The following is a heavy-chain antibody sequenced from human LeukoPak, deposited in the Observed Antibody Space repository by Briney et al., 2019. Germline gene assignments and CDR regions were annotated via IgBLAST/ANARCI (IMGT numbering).Heavy chain of an antibody. D-gene: IGHD2-2*01. CDR3: ARVLLPSGMGY. Sequence: GGSLRLSCAASGFTFSNYNMNWVRQAPGKGLEWVSSITSTTGYISYADSVKGRFTISRDNAKNSLYLQMNSLRAEDTAVYYCARVLLPSGMGYWGQGTLVTVSS. CDR2: ITSTTGYI. J-gene: IGHJ4*02. CDR1: GFTFSNYN. V-gene: IGHV3-21*01.